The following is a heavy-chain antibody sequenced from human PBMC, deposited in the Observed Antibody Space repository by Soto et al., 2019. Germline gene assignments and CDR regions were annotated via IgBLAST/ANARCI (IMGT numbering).Heavy chain of an antibody. CDR2: IDPSDSYT. J-gene: IGHJ6*02. D-gene: IGHD4-4*01. CDR3: ARRMTTVKGYYYYGMDV. Sequence: LGESLKISCKGSGYSFTSYWISWVRQMPGKGLEWMGRIDPSDSYTNYSPSFQGHVTISADKSISTAYLQWSSLKASDTAMYYCARRMTTVKGYYYYGMDVWGQGTTVTVSS. V-gene: IGHV5-10-1*01. CDR1: GYSFTSYW.